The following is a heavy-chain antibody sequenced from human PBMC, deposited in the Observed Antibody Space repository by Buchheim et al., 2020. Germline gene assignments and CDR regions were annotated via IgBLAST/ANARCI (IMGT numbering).Heavy chain of an antibody. V-gene: IGHV4-59*01. CDR3: GRGLYSNFARYYYGMDV. D-gene: IGHD4-11*01. CDR1: GGSISSYY. Sequence: QVQLQESGPGLVKPSETLSLTCTVSGGSISSYYWSWIRKPPGKGLEWIGYIYYSGSTNYNHSLKSRVTISVETSKNQFSLKLSSVTAADTAVYYCGRGLYSNFARYYYGMDVWGQGTT. J-gene: IGHJ6*02. CDR2: IYYSGST.